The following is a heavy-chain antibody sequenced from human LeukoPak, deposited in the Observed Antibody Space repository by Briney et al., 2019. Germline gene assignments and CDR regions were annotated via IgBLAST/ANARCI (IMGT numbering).Heavy chain of an antibody. Sequence: GGPLRLSCRASGFTFSNSWMSWVRQAPGKRLECVGNIHPDGSQIFYGASVTGRFTISRDNSDNSLFLQMNSLRAEDTAVYYCANGNSFDSWGQGTLVTVSS. CDR1: GFTFSNSW. CDR3: ANGNSFDS. J-gene: IGHJ4*02. D-gene: IGHD1/OR15-1a*01. V-gene: IGHV3-7*03. CDR2: IHPDGSQI.